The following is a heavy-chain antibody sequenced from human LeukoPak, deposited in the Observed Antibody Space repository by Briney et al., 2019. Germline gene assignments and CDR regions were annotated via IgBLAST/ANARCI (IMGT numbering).Heavy chain of an antibody. J-gene: IGHJ4*02. V-gene: IGHV3-23*01. CDR2: ISGSGGST. Sequence: GGSLRLSCAASGFTFSSYSMNWVRQAPGKGLEWVSAISGSGGSTYYADSVKGRFTISRDNSKNTLYLQMNSLRAEDTAVYYCAKDLGWGHSPLGFDYWGQGTLVTVSS. D-gene: IGHD2-21*02. CDR3: AKDLGWGHSPLGFDY. CDR1: GFTFSSYS.